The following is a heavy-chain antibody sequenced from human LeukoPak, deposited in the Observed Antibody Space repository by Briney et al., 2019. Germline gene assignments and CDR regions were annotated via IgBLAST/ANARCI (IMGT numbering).Heavy chain of an antibody. D-gene: IGHD6-13*01. J-gene: IGHJ4*02. CDR2: IYHSGST. V-gene: IGHV4-30-2*01. CDR1: GGSISSGGYS. CDR3: ARDGIAAAGKRDY. Sequence: SETLSLTCAVSGGSISSGGYSWSWIRQPPGKGLEWIGYIYHSGSTYYNPSLKSRVTISVDTSKNQFSLKLSSVTAADTAVYYCARDGIAAAGKRDYWGQGTLVTVSS.